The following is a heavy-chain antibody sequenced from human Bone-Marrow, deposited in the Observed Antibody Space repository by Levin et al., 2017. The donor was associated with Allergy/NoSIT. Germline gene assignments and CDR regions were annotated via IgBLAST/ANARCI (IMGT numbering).Heavy chain of an antibody. CDR1: GFIFSDYY. D-gene: IGHD6-25*01. CDR2: ISKDSYTI. V-gene: IGHV3-11*01. J-gene: IGHJ4*02. CDR3: ARDGGLIDY. Sequence: PGGSLRLSCAASGFIFSDYYMSWLRQAPGKGLEWVAYISKDSYTIYYADSVRGRFTISRDNKKNSLYLQMSSLRADDTAVYYCARDGGLIDYWGRGTLVTVSS.